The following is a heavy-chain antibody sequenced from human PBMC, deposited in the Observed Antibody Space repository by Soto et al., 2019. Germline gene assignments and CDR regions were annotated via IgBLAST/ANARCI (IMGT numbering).Heavy chain of an antibody. CDR1: GYTFTNSY. CDR3: ARNLAAGDY. J-gene: IGHJ4*02. D-gene: IGHD6-13*01. CDR2: LNPNGGST. Sequence: QVQLVQSGAEVKKPGASVKVSCKASGYTFTNSYIHWVRQAPGQGLEWMALLNPNGGSTNYAQNFQGRVTVTRDTSTSTVYMELTSLTSEDTAVYYCARNLAAGDYWDQGTLVTVSS. V-gene: IGHV1-46*01.